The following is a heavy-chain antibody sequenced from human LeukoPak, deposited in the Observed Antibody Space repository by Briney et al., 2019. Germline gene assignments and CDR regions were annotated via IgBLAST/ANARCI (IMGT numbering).Heavy chain of an antibody. CDR1: GFTFSSYE. J-gene: IGHJ6*04. V-gene: IGHV3-48*03. CDR2: ISSSGSTI. Sequence: GGSLRLSCAASGFTFSSYEMNWVRHAPGKGLEWGSYISSSGSTIYYSDSVKGRFTISSDNAKNSLYLQMNSLRAEDTAVYYCAELGITMIGGVWGKGTTVTISS. CDR3: AELGITMIGGV. D-gene: IGHD3-10*02.